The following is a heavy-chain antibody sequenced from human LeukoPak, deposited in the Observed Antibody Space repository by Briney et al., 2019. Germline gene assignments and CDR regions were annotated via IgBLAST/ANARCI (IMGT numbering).Heavy chain of an antibody. Sequence: GGSLRLSCTASGFTFDDYGMSWVRHVPGKGLEWVSYVTWNGDITAYADSVKGRFTISRDNDKNSLYLQMNSLRAEDTALYYCARSSTTVTTRYFDLWGRGTLVTVSS. V-gene: IGHV3-20*04. CDR1: GFTFDDYG. CDR3: ARSSTTVTTRYFDL. CDR2: VTWNGDIT. J-gene: IGHJ2*01. D-gene: IGHD4-17*01.